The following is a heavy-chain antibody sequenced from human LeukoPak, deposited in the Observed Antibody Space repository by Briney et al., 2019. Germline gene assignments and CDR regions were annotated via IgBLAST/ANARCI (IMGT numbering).Heavy chain of an antibody. CDR2: IYYSGST. D-gene: IGHD5-18*01. V-gene: IGHV4-30-4*08. CDR1: GRSISSGGYY. Sequence: SQTLSLTCTVSGRSISSGGYYWSWIRQHPGKGLEWVGYIYYSGSTYYNPSLKSRVTISVDTSKNQFSLKLSSVTAADTAVYYCARDPIRRRFLGTAMGSASLWGQGTLVTVSS. J-gene: IGHJ4*02. CDR3: ARDPIRRRFLGTAMGSASL.